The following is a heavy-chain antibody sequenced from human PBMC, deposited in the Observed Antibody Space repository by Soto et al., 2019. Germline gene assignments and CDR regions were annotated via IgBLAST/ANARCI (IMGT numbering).Heavy chain of an antibody. CDR1: GFTFSDHY. Sequence: EVQLVESGGGLVQPGGSLRLSCAASGFTFSDHYMDWVRQAPGKGLEWVGRTRNKANSYTTEYAAPVKGRFTISRDDSKNSLYLQMNSLKIEDTAVYYCASGSTWGQGTLVTVSS. V-gene: IGHV3-72*01. CDR3: ASGST. J-gene: IGHJ5*02. CDR2: TRNKANSYTT.